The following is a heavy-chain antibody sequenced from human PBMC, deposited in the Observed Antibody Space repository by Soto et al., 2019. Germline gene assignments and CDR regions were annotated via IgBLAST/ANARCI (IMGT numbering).Heavy chain of an antibody. Sequence: QVQLVQSGAEVKKPGSSVKVSCKASGGTFSSYTISWVRQAPGQGLGWMGRIIPILGIANYAQKLQGRVTNTADKSTSTAYMEMSSLRSEDTAVYYCAMEYCSSTSCYRDYCGQGTLVTVSS. CDR2: IIPILGIA. CDR1: GGTFSSYT. CDR3: AMEYCSSTSCYRDY. D-gene: IGHD2-2*02. J-gene: IGHJ4*02. V-gene: IGHV1-69*02.